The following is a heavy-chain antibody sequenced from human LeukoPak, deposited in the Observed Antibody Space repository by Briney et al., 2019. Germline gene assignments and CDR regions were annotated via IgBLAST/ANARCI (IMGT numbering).Heavy chain of an antibody. J-gene: IGHJ5*02. CDR1: GGTFSSYA. CDR2: IIPIFGTA. V-gene: IGHV1-69*05. CDR3: ARAATELTDNNWFDP. Sequence: ASVKVSCKASGGTFSSYAISWVRQVPGQGLEWMGGIIPIFGTANYAQKFQGRVTITTDESTSTAYMELSSLRSEDTAVYYCARAATELTDNNWFDPWGQGTLVTVSS. D-gene: IGHD2-15*01.